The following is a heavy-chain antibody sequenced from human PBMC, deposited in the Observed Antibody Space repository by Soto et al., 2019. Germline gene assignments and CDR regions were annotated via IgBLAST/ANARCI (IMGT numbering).Heavy chain of an antibody. V-gene: IGHV1-8*01. D-gene: IGHD4-17*01. CDR2: MNPKSGNT. Sequence: QVQLVQSGAEVKKPGASVRVSCQASGYPFTYYDINWVRQAPGQGLEWMGWMNPKSGNTGSAQRFQGSRTMTSNTSINTAYMDLTSLTSEDGATYYCARVHTVTTYFDVWGRGTPVTVSS. CDR1: GYPFTYYD. J-gene: IGHJ2*01. CDR3: ARVHTVTTYFDV.